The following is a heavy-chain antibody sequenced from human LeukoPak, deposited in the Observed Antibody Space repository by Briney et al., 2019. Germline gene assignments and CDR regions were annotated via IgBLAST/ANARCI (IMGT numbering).Heavy chain of an antibody. CDR2: INPKSGGT. Sequence: GASVKVSCKASGYTFTGYYIHWVRQAPGQGLEWMGWINPKSGGTNYAQKFQGRVTMTRDTSISTAYMELSRLRSDDTAVCYCARPGGVVTNFYDNWFDSWGQGTLVTVSS. J-gene: IGHJ5*01. V-gene: IGHV1-2*02. D-gene: IGHD4-23*01. CDR3: ARPGGVVTNFYDNWFDS. CDR1: GYTFTGYY.